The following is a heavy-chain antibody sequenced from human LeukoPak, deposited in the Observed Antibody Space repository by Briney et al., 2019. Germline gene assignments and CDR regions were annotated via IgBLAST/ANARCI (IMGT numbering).Heavy chain of an antibody. V-gene: IGHV4-39*07. D-gene: IGHD6-19*01. J-gene: IGHJ4*02. CDR1: GDSFTSVTDY. CDR2: GDYSGGT. Sequence: SETLSLTCTVSGDSFTSVTDYWAWIRQPPGKGLEWIASGDYSGGTYYNPSLESRVAISADMSKNQISLKLTSVTGADTAVYYCAGERGEEYSSGWYKTNYFYNWGQGIRVTVSS. CDR3: AGERGEEYSSGWYKTNYFYN.